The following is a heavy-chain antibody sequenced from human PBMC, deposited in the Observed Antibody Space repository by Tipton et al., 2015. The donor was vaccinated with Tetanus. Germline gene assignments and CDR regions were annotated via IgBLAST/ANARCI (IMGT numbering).Heavy chain of an antibody. CDR3: ACNPNIAAAGTGEDSGWFDP. V-gene: IGHV4-59*01. CDR1: GDSMTKYY. D-gene: IGHD6-13*01. J-gene: IGHJ5*02. CDR2: IFHSGST. Sequence: LRLSCTVSGDSMTKYYWSWIRQPPGKGLEWISYIFHSGSTNYNPSLKSRVTISMDTSKNQFSLKLASVTAADTAVYFCACNPNIAAAGTGEDSGWFDPWGQGTLVTVSS.